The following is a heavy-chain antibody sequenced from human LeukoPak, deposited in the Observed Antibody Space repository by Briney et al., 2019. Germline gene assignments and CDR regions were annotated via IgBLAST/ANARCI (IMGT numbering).Heavy chain of an antibody. CDR3: AKDLLYSDVWGSYRPNPLDY. CDR2: INSDGSST. V-gene: IGHV3-74*01. J-gene: IGHJ4*02. D-gene: IGHD3-16*02. Sequence: GGSLRLSCAASGFTFSSYWMHWVRQAPGKGLVWVSRINSDGSSTSYADSVKGRFTISRDNAKNTLYLQMNSLRAEDTAVYYCAKDLLYSDVWGSYRPNPLDYWGQGTLVTVSS. CDR1: GFTFSSYW.